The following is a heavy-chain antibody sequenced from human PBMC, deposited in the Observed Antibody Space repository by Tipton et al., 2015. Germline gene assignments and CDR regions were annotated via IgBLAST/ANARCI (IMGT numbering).Heavy chain of an antibody. V-gene: IGHV1-69*01. Sequence: QLVQSGAEVKKPGSSVKVSCEASGGTFDNYVIIWVRQAPGQGLEWMGGIIPIFGTTNYAQKFQGRVTITADESTSTAYMQLSSLRSEDTAVYYCATEVPDGLDEWGQGTLVTVAS. CDR3: ATEVPDGLDE. CDR1: GGTFDNYV. CDR2: IIPIFGTT. J-gene: IGHJ4*02. D-gene: IGHD1-14*01.